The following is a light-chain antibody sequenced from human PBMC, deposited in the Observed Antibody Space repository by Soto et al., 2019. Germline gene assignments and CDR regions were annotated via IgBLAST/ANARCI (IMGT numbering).Light chain of an antibody. J-gene: IGKJ2*01. CDR3: QQYESFSPYT. Sequence: DIRMTQSPSTLSAVVGDRVTITCRASESVSSSVAWYQQKPGKAPKLLIYDASTLESGVPSRFSGSGFGTEFTLTINSLQPDDFGTYYCQQYESFSPYTFGRWTRLEIK. V-gene: IGKV1-5*01. CDR1: ESVSSS. CDR2: DAS.